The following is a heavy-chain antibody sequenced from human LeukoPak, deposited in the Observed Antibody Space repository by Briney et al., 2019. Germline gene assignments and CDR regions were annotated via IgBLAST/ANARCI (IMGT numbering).Heavy chain of an antibody. J-gene: IGHJ4*02. CDR2: INPNSGGT. CDR1: GYTFTGYY. V-gene: IGHV1-2*02. Sequence: GASVKVSCKASGYTFTGYYMHWVRQAPGQGLEWMGWINPNSGGTNYAQKFQGRVTMTRDTSISTAYMELSRLRSDDTDVYYCARDRRILGAPYFDYWGQGTLVTVSS. D-gene: IGHD2-15*01. CDR3: ARDRRILGAPYFDY.